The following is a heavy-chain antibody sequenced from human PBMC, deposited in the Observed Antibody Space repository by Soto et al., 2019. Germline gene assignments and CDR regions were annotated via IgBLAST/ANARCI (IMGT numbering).Heavy chain of an antibody. CDR1: GFTCSSYA. CDR2: ISYDGSNK. CDR3: ARDASPYDIWTGYYLG. Sequence: QVQLVESGGGVVQPGRSLRLSCAASGFTCSSYAMHWVRQAPGKGLEWVEVISYDGSNKYYADSVKGRFTISRDNSKNTRYLQMNSLRAEDTAVYYCARDASPYDIWTGYYLGWGQGTLFTVSS. V-gene: IGHV3-30-3*01. D-gene: IGHD3-9*01. J-gene: IGHJ4*02.